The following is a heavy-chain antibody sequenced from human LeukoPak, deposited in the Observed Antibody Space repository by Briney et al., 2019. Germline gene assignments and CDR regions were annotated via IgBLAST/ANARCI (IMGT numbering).Heavy chain of an antibody. V-gene: IGHV3-33*08. J-gene: IGHJ3*02. D-gene: IGHD1-26*01. CDR1: GSTFSTYI. CDR3: ARDREGYWWELPGDAFDI. CDR2: IWYDGSNK. Sequence: SGGSLRLSCAASGSTFSTYIMNWVRQAPGKGLEWVAAIWYDGSNKYSADSVKGRFTISRDNSKNTLYLQMNSLRAEDTAVYYCARDREGYWWELPGDAFDIWGQGTMVTVSS.